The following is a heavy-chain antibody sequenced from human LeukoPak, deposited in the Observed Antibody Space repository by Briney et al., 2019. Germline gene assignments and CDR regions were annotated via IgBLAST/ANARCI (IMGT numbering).Heavy chain of an antibody. CDR1: GGSFSGYY. V-gene: IGHV4-59*01. J-gene: IGHJ4*02. CDR3: ARDPYSSGWYYFDY. D-gene: IGHD6-19*01. CDR2: IYYSGST. Sequence: PSETLSLTCAVYGGSFSGYYWSWIRQPPGKGLEWIGYIYYSGSTNYNPSLKSRVTISVDTSKNQFSLKLSSVTAADTAVYYCARDPYSSGWYYFDYWGQGTLVTVSS.